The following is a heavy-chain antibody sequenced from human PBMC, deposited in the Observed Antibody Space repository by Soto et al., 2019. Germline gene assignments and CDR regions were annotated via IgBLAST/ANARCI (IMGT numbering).Heavy chain of an antibody. V-gene: IGHV3-23*01. CDR2: ISGGGGST. CDR1: GFSFGGYA. CDR3: AKTESFNGYYNAFDY. Sequence: GGSLRLSCAASGFSFGGYAVTWVRQAPGKGLEWVSAISGGGGSTYYADSVKGRFTISRDNSKNTVYLQMNSLRAGDTALYYCAKTESFNGYYNAFDYWGQGARVTV. D-gene: IGHD3-9*01. J-gene: IGHJ4*02.